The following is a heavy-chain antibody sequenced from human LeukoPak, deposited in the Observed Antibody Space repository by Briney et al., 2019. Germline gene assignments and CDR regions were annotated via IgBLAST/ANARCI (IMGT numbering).Heavy chain of an antibody. CDR3: ARHRGSSSWYWYYYYMDV. Sequence: SETLSLTCAVYGGSFSGYYWSWIRQPPGKGLEWIGEINHSGSTNYNSSLKSRVTISVDTSKNQFSLKLSSVTAADTAVYYCARHRGSSSWYWYYYYMDVWGKGTTVTISS. V-gene: IGHV4-34*01. CDR1: GGSFSGYY. J-gene: IGHJ6*03. D-gene: IGHD6-13*01. CDR2: INHSGST.